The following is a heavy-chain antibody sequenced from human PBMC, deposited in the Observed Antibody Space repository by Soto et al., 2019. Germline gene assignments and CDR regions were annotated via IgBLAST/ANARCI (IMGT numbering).Heavy chain of an antibody. Sequence: SVTLPLTCPVSGGSIRISSYYWAWIRQPPGKGLEWIGSVYYTGSTYYNPSLKSRVTISVDTSKNQFSLKLSSVTAADAAVYYCADASFDYWGQGTLVTVSS. CDR3: ADASFDY. CDR1: GGSIRISSYY. J-gene: IGHJ4*02. V-gene: IGHV4-39*01. CDR2: VYYTGST.